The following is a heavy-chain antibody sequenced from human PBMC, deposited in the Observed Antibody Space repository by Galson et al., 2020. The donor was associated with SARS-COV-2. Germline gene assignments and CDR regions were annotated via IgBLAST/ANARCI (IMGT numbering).Heavy chain of an antibody. CDR1: GFTFTNSW. CDR2: INQDGSET. V-gene: IGHV3-7*01. Sequence: GGSLRLSCAASGFTFTNSWMSWVRQAPGKGLEWVANINQDGSETYYGDSVKGRFTISRDNAKNSLYLQMNSLRAVDTAVYYCARALGGDFDYWGQGTLVTVSS. CDR3: ARALGGDFDY. J-gene: IGHJ4*02. D-gene: IGHD1-26*01.